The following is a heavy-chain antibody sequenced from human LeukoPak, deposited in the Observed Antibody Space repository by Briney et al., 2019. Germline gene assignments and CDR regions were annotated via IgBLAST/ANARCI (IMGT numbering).Heavy chain of an antibody. J-gene: IGHJ4*02. V-gene: IGHV1-69*13. Sequence: SMKVSCKASGGTFSSYAISWVRQAPGQGLEWMGGIIPIFGTANYAQKFQGGVTITADESTSTAYMELSSLRSEDTAVYYCARAIQLWPEQIDYWGQGTLVTVSS. CDR1: GGTFSSYA. CDR3: ARAIQLWPEQIDY. D-gene: IGHD5-18*01. CDR2: IIPIFGTA.